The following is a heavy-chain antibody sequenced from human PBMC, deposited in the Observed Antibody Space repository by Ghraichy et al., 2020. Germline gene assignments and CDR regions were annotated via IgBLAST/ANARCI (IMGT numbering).Heavy chain of an antibody. CDR2: ISGSGGST. CDR1: GFAFSSYV. J-gene: IGHJ2*01. Sequence: LSLTCAASGFAFSSYVMNWVRQAPGKGLEWVSAISGSGGSTFYGDSVKGRFTISRDNSKNMLYLQMNSLRAEDTAVYYCAKDCGDRWYFDLWGRGTLVTVSS. D-gene: IGHD2-21*01. CDR3: AKDCGDRWYFDL. V-gene: IGHV3-23*01.